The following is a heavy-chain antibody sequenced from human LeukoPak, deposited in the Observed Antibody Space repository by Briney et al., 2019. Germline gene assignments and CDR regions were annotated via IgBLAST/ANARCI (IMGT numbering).Heavy chain of an antibody. V-gene: IGHV1-2*02. Sequence: ASVKVSCKASGYTFTGYYMHWVRQAPGQGLEWMGWINPNSGGTNYAQKFQGRVTMTRDTSISTAYMELSRLRSDDTAVYYCARDLVHGGYYYYYMDVWGKGTTVTISS. CDR1: GYTFTGYY. D-gene: IGHD4-23*01. CDR3: ARDLVHGGYYYYYMDV. J-gene: IGHJ6*03. CDR2: INPNSGGT.